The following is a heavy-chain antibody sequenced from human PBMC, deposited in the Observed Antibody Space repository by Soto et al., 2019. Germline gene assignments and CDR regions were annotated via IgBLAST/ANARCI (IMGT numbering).Heavy chain of an antibody. D-gene: IGHD2-2*01. V-gene: IGHV1-69*13. CDR3: ARARGGLPWIPAASFNDY. CDR1: GGTFSSYA. Sequence: GASVKGSCKASGGTFSSYAISWVRQAPGQGLEWMGGIIPIFGTANYAQKFQGRVTITADESTSTAYMELRSLRSDDTAVYYCARARGGLPWIPAASFNDYWGQGTLVPVSS. J-gene: IGHJ4*02. CDR2: IIPIFGTA.